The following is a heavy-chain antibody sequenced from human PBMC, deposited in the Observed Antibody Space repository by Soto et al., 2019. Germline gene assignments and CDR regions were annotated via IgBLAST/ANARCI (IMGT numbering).Heavy chain of an antibody. J-gene: IGHJ5*02. CDR1: GGSFTSGGYY. V-gene: IGHV4-31*03. D-gene: IGHD4-17*01. Sequence: QVQLRESGPGLVKPSQTLSLTCTVSGGSFTSGGYYWSWIRQHPVKGLAWIGSIYYSGSTYYNPSLKSRVIISGDTSNNQFSLNLSSVTAAETAVYYCARATYGDHDVNWFDPWGQGTLVTVAS. CDR3: ARATYGDHDVNWFDP. CDR2: IYYSGST.